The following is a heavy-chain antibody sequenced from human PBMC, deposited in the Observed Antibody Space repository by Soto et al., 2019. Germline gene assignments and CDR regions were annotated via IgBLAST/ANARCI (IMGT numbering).Heavy chain of an antibody. CDR1: GFNFSSYG. V-gene: IGHV3-30*18. Sequence: QVQLVESGGGVVQPGRSLRLSCAASGFNFSSYGMHWVRQAPGKGLEWVAVMSYDGNNKYYADSVKGRFTIFRDNSKDTLYQQMNSLRAEDTAVYYCAKDGLTTVTHYFDFWGLGTSVTVSS. CDR3: AKDGLTTVTHYFDF. J-gene: IGHJ4*02. CDR2: MSYDGNNK. D-gene: IGHD4-17*01.